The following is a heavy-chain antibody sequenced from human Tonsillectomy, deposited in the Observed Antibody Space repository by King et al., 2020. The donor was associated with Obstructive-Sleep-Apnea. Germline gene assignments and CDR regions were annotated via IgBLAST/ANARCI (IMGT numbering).Heavy chain of an antibody. D-gene: IGHD6-19*01. CDR3: ARARPPYTNGWREGLDY. CDR1: GASISSYY. J-gene: IGHJ4*02. CDR2: IFNSGST. Sequence: VPLQESGPGLVKPSETLSLTCTVSGASISSYYWSWIRQPPGKGLEWIGYIFNSGSTSYNPSLRGRVTISVDTSKTQLSLNLDSVTAADTAIYYCARARPPYTNGWREGLDYWGLGTLVTVSS. V-gene: IGHV4-59*01.